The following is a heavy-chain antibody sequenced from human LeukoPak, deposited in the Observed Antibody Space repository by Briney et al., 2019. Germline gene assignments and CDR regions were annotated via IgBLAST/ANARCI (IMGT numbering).Heavy chain of an antibody. CDR1: GFTFSSYG. J-gene: IGHJ4*02. CDR2: IRSDGSIR. V-gene: IGHV3-30*02. D-gene: IGHD3-10*01. CDR3: AKGRAGMVWRVCDY. Sequence: SGGSLRLSCAPSGFTFSSYGMHWVRQAPGKGLEGVAFIRSDGSIRYYADSLKGRFTISRDNSKNTLYLQMSSLRVDDTAVYYCAKGRAGMVWRVCDYWGQGTLVTVSS.